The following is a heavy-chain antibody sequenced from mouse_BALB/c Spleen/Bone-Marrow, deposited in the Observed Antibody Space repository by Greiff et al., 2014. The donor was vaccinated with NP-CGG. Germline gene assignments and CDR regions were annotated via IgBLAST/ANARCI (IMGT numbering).Heavy chain of an antibody. Sequence: QVQLQQSGAELMKPGASVKISCKATGYTFSSYWIEWVKQRPGHGLEWIGEILPGSDSTNYNENFKGKATFTADTSSNTAYMQIKRLRSEDSVVYFCARDSSDYLAWFAYWGQGTLVTVSA. CDR2: ILPGSDST. J-gene: IGHJ3*01. V-gene: IGHV1-9*01. CDR1: GYTFSSYW. CDR3: ARDSSDYLAWFAY. D-gene: IGHD3-2*01.